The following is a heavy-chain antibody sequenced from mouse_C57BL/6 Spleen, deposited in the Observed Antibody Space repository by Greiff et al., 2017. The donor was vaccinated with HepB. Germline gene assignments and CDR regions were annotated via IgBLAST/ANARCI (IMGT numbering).Heavy chain of an antibody. CDR1: GFTFSDYG. D-gene: IGHD2-3*01. J-gene: IGHJ4*01. CDR2: ISSGSSTI. Sequence: EVKLVESGGGLVKPGGSLKLSCAASGFTFSDYGMHWVRQAPEKGLEWVAYISSGSSTIYYADTVKGRFTISRDNAKNTLFLQMTSLRSEDTAMYYCARPDGYYRLYAMDYWGQGTSVTVSS. V-gene: IGHV5-17*01. CDR3: ARPDGYYRLYAMDY.